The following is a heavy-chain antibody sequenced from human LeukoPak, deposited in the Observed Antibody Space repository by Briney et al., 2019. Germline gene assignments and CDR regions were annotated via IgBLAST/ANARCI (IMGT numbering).Heavy chain of an antibody. V-gene: IGHV3-13*01. CDR1: GFTFSSYD. J-gene: IGHJ6*03. CDR2: IGTAGDT. CDR3: ARAQKDGDDFWSGYYTESGYCYYMDV. Sequence: GRSLRISCAASGFTFSSYDMHWVRQATGKGLEWVSAIGTAGDTYYPGSVKGRFTISRENAKNSLYLHMNSLRAGDTAGYYCARAQKDGDDFWSGYYTESGYCYYMDVWGKGTTVTVSS. D-gene: IGHD3-3*01.